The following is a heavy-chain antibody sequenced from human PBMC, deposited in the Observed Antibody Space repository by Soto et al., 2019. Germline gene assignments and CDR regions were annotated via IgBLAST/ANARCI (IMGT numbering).Heavy chain of an antibody. CDR1: GGTFSSYA. V-gene: IGHV1-69*13. J-gene: IGHJ3*02. D-gene: IGHD1-26*01. CDR3: AACARVGATSGAFDI. CDR2: IIPIFGAA. Sequence: SVKVSCKASGGTFSSYAISWVRQAPGQGLEWMGGIIPIFGAANYAQKFQGRVTITADESTSTAYMELSSLRSEDTAVYYCAACARVGATSGAFDIWGQGTMVTVSS.